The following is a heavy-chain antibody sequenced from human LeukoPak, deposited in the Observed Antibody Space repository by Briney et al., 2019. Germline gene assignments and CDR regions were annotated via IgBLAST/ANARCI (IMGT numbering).Heavy chain of an antibody. CDR3: ARNSGWYGVS. V-gene: IGHV3-66*01. CDR2: IYSGGST. Sequence: GGSLGLSSAASEFSVGSNYMTWVRQAPGRGLEWVSLIYSGGSTYYADSGKGRFTISRDNTKNTLYLQMNSLRAEDTAVYYCARNSGWYGVSWGQGTLVTVSS. CDR1: EFSVGSNY. D-gene: IGHD6-19*01. J-gene: IGHJ4*02.